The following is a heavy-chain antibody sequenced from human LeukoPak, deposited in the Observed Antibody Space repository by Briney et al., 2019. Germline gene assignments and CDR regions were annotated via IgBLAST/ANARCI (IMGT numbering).Heavy chain of an antibody. J-gene: IGHJ5*02. Sequence: GGSLRLSCAASGFTFSSYSMNWVRQAPGKGLEWISYISSSRNTIHYADSVKGRFTISRDNAQNSLYLQMDSLRAEDTAVYYCARRLGYCSSTSCFNWFDPWGQGTLVTVSS. V-gene: IGHV3-48*01. CDR1: GFTFSSYS. CDR2: ISSSRNTI. D-gene: IGHD2-2*01. CDR3: ARRLGYCSSTSCFNWFDP.